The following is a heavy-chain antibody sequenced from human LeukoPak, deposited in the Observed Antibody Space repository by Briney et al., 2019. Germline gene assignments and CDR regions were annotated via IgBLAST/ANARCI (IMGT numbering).Heavy chain of an antibody. Sequence: SETLSLTCAVYGGSFSGYYWSWIRQPPGKGLEWIGEINHSGSTNYNPSLKSRVTISVDTSKNQFSLKLSSVTAAGTAVYYCARVVGATQIDYWGQGTLVTVSS. D-gene: IGHD1-26*01. CDR2: INHSGST. J-gene: IGHJ4*02. CDR3: ARVVGATQIDY. V-gene: IGHV4-34*01. CDR1: GGSFSGYY.